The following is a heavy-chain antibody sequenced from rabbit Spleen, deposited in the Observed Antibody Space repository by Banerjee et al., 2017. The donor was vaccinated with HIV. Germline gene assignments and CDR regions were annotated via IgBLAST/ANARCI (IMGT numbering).Heavy chain of an antibody. D-gene: IGHD2-1*01. CDR3: ARDDHGGGLFYFDL. J-gene: IGHJ4*01. V-gene: IGHV1S45*01. CDR2: IYTSSGST. Sequence: QEQLEESGGDLVKPEGSLTLTCTASGLDFSSSYYMCWARQAPGKGLEWIACIYTSSGSTWYASWAKGRFTISKISSTTVTLEMTSLTAADMATYFCARDDHGGGLFYFDLWGQGTLVTVS. CDR1: GLDFSSSYY.